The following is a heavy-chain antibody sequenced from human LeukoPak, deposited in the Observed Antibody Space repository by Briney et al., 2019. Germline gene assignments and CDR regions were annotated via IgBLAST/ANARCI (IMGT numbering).Heavy chain of an antibody. D-gene: IGHD3-22*01. CDR1: GFTFSSYW. CDR3: ARVSYYDSSGYYPAYYYYYYMDV. J-gene: IGHJ6*03. Sequence: GGPLRLSCAASGFTFSSYWMSWVRQAPGKGLEWVANIKQDGSEKYYVDSVKGRFTISRDNAKNSLYLQMNSLRAEDTAVYYCARVSYYDSSGYYPAYYYYYYMDVWGKGTTVTVSS. V-gene: IGHV3-7*01. CDR2: IKQDGSEK.